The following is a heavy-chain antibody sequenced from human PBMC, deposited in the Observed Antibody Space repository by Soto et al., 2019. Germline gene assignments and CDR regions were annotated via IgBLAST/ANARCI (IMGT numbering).Heavy chain of an antibody. CDR1: GGTFSSYT. CDR2: IIPILGIA. J-gene: IGHJ6*02. CDR3: ARRFANGMDV. Sequence: QVQLVQSGAEVTTPGSSVKVSCTASGGTFSSYTISWVRQAPGQGLEWMGRIIPILGIANYAQQFQGRVTMTADKSTSTAYMELSSLRAEDTAVYYCARRFANGMDVWGQGTTVTVSS. V-gene: IGHV1-69*02. D-gene: IGHD3-10*01.